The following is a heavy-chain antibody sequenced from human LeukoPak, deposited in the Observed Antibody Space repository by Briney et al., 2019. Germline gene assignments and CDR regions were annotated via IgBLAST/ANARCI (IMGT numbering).Heavy chain of an antibody. CDR3: ARMNYVSSGWGAPFDY. V-gene: IGHV3-30*02. J-gene: IGHJ4*02. CDR2: IRYDGSNE. Sequence: GGSLRLSCAASGFIFSAYAMHWVRQAPGKGLEWVAFIRYDGSNEYYADSVKGRFTISRDNSKNTLFLQMNSLRPEDTAVYYCARMNYVSSGWGAPFDYWGQGTLVTVSS. CDR1: GFIFSAYA. D-gene: IGHD1-7*01.